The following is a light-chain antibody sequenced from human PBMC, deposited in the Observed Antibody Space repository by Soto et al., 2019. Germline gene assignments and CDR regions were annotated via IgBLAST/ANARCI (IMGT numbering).Light chain of an antibody. Sequence: DIVLTQSPGTLSLSPGERATLSCRASQSVSSNYLAWYQQKPGQAPRLLIYGASTRATGVPDRFIGSGSGTDFTLTISRLEPEDFAVYHCQQYGSLSWTFGQGTKVEIK. V-gene: IGKV3-20*01. CDR1: QSVSSNY. J-gene: IGKJ1*01. CDR2: GAS. CDR3: QQYGSLSWT.